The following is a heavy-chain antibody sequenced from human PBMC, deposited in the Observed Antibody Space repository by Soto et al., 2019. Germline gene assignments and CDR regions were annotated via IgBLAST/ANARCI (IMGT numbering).Heavy chain of an antibody. J-gene: IGHJ3*01. CDR2: IYDSGST. V-gene: IGHV4-59*01. Sequence: SETLSLTCTVSGDSISSFYWSWIRQAPGKGLEWIAYIYDSGSTNYNPSLKSRVTISLDTSKNQFSLKLTSVTAADTAMYCCARDFWAAGTGAFDVWGQGTMVTVSS. CDR3: ARDFWAAGTGAFDV. D-gene: IGHD6-19*01. CDR1: GDSISSFY.